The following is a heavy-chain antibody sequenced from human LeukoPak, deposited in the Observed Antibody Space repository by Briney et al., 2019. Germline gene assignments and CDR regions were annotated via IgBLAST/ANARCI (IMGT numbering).Heavy chain of an antibody. J-gene: IGHJ6*02. V-gene: IGHV1-46*01. Sequence: ASVKVSCKASGYTFTCYYMHWVRQAPGQGLEWMGIINPSGGSTSYAQKFQGRVTMTRDTSTSTVYMELSSLRSEDTAVYYCASSGCSSTSCPLSGPYYYYGMDVWGQGTTVTVSS. CDR2: INPSGGST. D-gene: IGHD2-2*01. CDR1: GYTFTCYY. CDR3: ASSGCSSTSCPLSGPYYYYGMDV.